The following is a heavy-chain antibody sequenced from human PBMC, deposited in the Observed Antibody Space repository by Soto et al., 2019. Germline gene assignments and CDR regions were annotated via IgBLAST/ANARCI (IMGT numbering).Heavy chain of an antibody. J-gene: IGHJ4*02. V-gene: IGHV3-9*01. CDR3: AKSVEEQLVLCYFDY. D-gene: IGHD6-6*01. CDR1: GFTFDDYA. Sequence: GGSLRLSCAASGFTFDDYAMHWVRQAPGKGLEWVSGISWNSGSIGHADSVKGRFTISRDNAKNSLYLQMNSLRAEDTALYYCAKSVEEQLVLCYFDYWGQGTLVTVSS. CDR2: ISWNSGSI.